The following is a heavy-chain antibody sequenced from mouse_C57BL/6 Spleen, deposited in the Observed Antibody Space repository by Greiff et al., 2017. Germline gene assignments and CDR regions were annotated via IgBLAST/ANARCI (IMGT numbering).Heavy chain of an antibody. J-gene: IGHJ4*01. V-gene: IGHV5-17*01. CDR1: GFTFSDYG. CDR2: ISSGSSTI. Sequence: EVHLVESGGGLVKPGGSLKLSCAASGFTFSDYGMHWVRQAPEKGLEWVAYISSGSSTIYYADTVKGRFTISRDNAKNTLYRQMTSLRSEDTAMYYCARQSPRDYWGQGTSVTVSS. CDR3: ARQSPRDY. D-gene: IGHD6-2*01.